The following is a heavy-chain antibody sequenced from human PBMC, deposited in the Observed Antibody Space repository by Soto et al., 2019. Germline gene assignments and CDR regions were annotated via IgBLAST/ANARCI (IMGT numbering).Heavy chain of an antibody. V-gene: IGHV1-69*01. J-gene: IGHJ4*02. CDR2: IIPIFGTP. CDR3: ARDREPDYDFWTGYPL. CDR1: GGTFFNYA. Sequence: QVQLVQSGAEVKKPGSSVKISCKTSGGTFFNYAISWVRQAPGQGREWMGGIIPIFGTPSYAQNFQGRVTITADESTSTAYMELSSLRSEDTAVYFCARDREPDYDFWTGYPLWGQGTLVIVSS. D-gene: IGHD3-3*01.